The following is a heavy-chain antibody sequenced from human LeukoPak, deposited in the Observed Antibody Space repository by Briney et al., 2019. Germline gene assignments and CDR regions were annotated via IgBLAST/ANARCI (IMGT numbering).Heavy chain of an antibody. CDR2: ISGSGGST. V-gene: IGHV3-23*01. D-gene: IGHD2-8*01. J-gene: IGHJ6*03. CDR1: GFTFSNYA. Sequence: GGSLRLSCAVSGFTFSNYAMNWVRQAPGKGLEWVSGISGSGGSTYYADSVKGRFTISRDNSKNTQYLQMNSRRAEDTAVYYCAKEGANRYYYYMDVWGKGTTVTVSS. CDR3: AKEGANRYYYYMDV.